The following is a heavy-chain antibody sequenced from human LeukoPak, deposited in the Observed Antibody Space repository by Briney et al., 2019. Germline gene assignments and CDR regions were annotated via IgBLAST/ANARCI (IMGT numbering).Heavy chain of an antibody. J-gene: IGHJ3*02. CDR1: GYTFTSYY. CDR3: ARLNEMATMDPLLQNDAFDI. D-gene: IGHD5-24*01. V-gene: IGHV1-46*01. CDR2: INPSGGST. Sequence: ASVKVSCKASGYTFTSYYMHWVRQAPGQGLEWMGIINPSGGSTSYAQKFQGRVTMTRDTSTSTVYMELSSLRSEDTAVYYCARLNEMATMDPLLQNDAFDIWGQGTMVTVPS.